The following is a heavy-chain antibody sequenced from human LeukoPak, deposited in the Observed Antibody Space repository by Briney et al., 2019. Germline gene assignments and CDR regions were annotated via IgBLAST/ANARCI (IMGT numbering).Heavy chain of an antibody. V-gene: IGHV5-51*01. J-gene: IGHJ3*02. Sequence: GESLKISCKGSGYSFTSYWIGWVRQMPGKSLEWMGIIYPGDSDTRYSPSSQGQVTISSDKTISSAYLQWSTLKASDTAMYHCARRSGSDLDWFEIMVLFDSWGQGTMVTVSS. CDR3: ARRSGSDLDWFEIMVLFDS. CDR1: GYSFTSYW. D-gene: IGHD3-9*01. CDR2: IYPGDSDT.